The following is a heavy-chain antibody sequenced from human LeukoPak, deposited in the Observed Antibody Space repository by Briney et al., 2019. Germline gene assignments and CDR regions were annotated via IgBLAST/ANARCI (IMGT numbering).Heavy chain of an antibody. CDR3: ARDLRQSQH. V-gene: IGHV3-7*01. CDR1: GFTFSSDW. J-gene: IGHJ1*01. CDR2: IKQDGSEK. Sequence: GGSLRLSCAASGFTFSSDWMSWVRQAPGKGLESVPNIKQDGSEKSYVHSVKGRFTISRNNGKNSLYLQMTRLRTEATAVYYCARDLRQSQHWGQGTLVTVS.